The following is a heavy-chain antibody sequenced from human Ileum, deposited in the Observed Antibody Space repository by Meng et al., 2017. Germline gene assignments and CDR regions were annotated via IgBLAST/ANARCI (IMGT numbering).Heavy chain of an antibody. CDR3: VRDLYGYGDGAY. J-gene: IGHJ4*02. CDR1: GNTFTTF. CDR2: MNTGSSDT. D-gene: IGHD4-17*01. V-gene: IGHV1-46*01. Sequence: GGAGGKPGASRKGSCNTSGNTFTTFIHWVRQAPGQGLEWMGVMNTGSSDTLTAQNFQGRLSMTRDTSTSTVYMEMSSLRSEDTAVYYCVRDLYGYGDGAYWGQGTLVTVSS.